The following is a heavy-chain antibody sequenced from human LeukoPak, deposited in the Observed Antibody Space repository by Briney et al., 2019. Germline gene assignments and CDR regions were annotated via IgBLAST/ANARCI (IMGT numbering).Heavy chain of an antibody. CDR1: KFPFGSYD. J-gene: IGHJ4*02. CDR3: AKDRRIGGRGRGLKNRYFDS. V-gene: IGHV3-30*18. CDR2: ISYDGSNK. D-gene: IGHD3-16*01. Sequence: GGSLRLSCAASKFPFGSYDMHWVRQAPGKGLEWVTLISYDGSNKYYADSVKGRFTISRGNFKNKLFLQMNSLRAEDTGLYYGAKDRRIGGRGRGLKNRYFDSWGQGTLVTVSS.